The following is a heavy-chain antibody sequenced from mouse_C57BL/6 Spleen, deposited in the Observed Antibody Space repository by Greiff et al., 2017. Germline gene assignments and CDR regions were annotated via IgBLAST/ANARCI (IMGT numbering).Heavy chain of an antibody. Sequence: QVQLQQSGAELVRPGASVTLSCKASGYTFTDDEMHWVKQTPVHGLEWIGAIDPETGGTAYNQKFKGKAILTADKSSSTAYMELRSLTSEDSAVYYCTRAVRGYFDYWGQGTTHTVSS. CDR1: GYTFTDDE. CDR3: TRAVRGYFDY. CDR2: IDPETGGT. J-gene: IGHJ2*01. V-gene: IGHV1-15*01.